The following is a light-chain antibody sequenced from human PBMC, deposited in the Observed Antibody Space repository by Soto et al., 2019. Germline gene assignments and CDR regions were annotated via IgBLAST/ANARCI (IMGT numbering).Light chain of an antibody. J-gene: IGKJ1*01. V-gene: IGKV1-39*01. CDR3: QQSYSTLWT. CDR1: QSISSY. Sequence: DIQMTQSPSSLSASVGDRVTITCRASQSISSYLNWYQQKPGKAPKLLIYAASSLLSGVPSRFSGSGSGTDFTLTISSLQPEDFATYYCQQSYSTLWTFGQGTKVDIK. CDR2: AAS.